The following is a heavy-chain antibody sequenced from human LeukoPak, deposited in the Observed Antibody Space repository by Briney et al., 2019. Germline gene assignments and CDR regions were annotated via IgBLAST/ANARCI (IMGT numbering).Heavy chain of an antibody. CDR2: IYYSGST. CDR1: GGSFSGYY. CDR3: ARHRIATVTTD. D-gene: IGHD4-17*01. J-gene: IGHJ4*02. Sequence: SETLSLTCAVYGGSFSGYYWSWIRQPPGKGLEWIGYIYYSGSTNYNPSLKSRVTISVDTSKNQFSLKLSSVTAADTAVYYCARHRIATVTTDWGQGTLVTVSS. V-gene: IGHV4-59*08.